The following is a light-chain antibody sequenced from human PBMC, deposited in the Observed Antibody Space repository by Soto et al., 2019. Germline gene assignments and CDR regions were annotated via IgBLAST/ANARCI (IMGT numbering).Light chain of an antibody. CDR2: DVD. V-gene: IGLV2-14*03. CDR3: NSYTSSSTYVV. Sequence: QSALAQPASVSGSPGRSITISCTGTSSDVGGYQYVSWYQHHPGKAPKLMIYDVDNRPSGVSNRFSGSKSGNTASLTISGLQAEDEADYYCNSYTSSSTYVVFGGGTKLTV. J-gene: IGLJ2*01. CDR1: SSDVGGYQY.